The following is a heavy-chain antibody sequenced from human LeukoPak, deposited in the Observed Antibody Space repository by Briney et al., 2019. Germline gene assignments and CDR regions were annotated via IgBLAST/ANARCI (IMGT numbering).Heavy chain of an antibody. Sequence: PSETLSLTCSASGGSISSPSFYWGWIRQPPGKGPEWIGTVFYGGSTYYNPSLKGRVTISVDTSKNQFSLKLSSVTAADTAVYYCARVTSGSSSWVGADYYYYYMDVWGKGTTVTISS. CDR2: VFYGGST. CDR1: GGSISSPSFY. CDR3: ARVTSGSSSWVGADYYYYYMDV. V-gene: IGHV4-39*07. J-gene: IGHJ6*03. D-gene: IGHD6-13*01.